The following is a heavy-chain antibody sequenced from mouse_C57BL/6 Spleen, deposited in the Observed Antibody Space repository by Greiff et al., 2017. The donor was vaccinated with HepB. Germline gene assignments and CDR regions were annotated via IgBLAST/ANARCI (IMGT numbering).Heavy chain of an antibody. V-gene: IGHV1-39*01. Sequence: EVKLMESGPELVKPGASVKISCKASGYSFTDYNMNWVKQSNGKSLEWIGVINPNYGTTSYNQKFKGKATLTVDQSSSTAYMQLNSLTSEDSAVYYCARSGLSTHGPRYFDYWGQGTTLTVSS. CDR3: ARSGLSTHGPRYFDY. CDR2: INPNYGTT. CDR1: GYSFTDYN. D-gene: IGHD5-1*01. J-gene: IGHJ2*01.